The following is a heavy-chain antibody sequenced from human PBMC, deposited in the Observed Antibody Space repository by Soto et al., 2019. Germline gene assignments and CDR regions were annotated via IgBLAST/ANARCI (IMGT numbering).Heavy chain of an antibody. J-gene: IGHJ4*02. Sequence: QVQLVQSGGEVKKPGASVKVSCKASGYTFSNFGLSWVRQAPGQGLELMGWISPYNGNTNYAQKLQGRLTMTPDTSTSTAYMELRSLRSDETAVYYCARDRLGVSLTGGGFDSWGQGTLVTVSS. V-gene: IGHV1-18*01. CDR1: GYTFSNFG. CDR2: ISPYNGNT. CDR3: ARDRLGVSLTGGGFDS. D-gene: IGHD2-8*01.